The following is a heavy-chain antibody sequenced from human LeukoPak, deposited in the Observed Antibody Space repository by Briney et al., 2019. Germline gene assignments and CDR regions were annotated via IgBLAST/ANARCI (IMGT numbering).Heavy chain of an antibody. CDR1: GFTFSSYG. V-gene: IGHV3-30*02. D-gene: IGHD7-27*01. CDR3: AKAPLGVWHRGELGIVD. Sequence: PAGGSLRLSCAASGFTFSSYGMHWVRQAPGKGLEWVAFIRYDGSNKYYADSVKGRFTISRDNSKNTLYLQMNSLRAEDTAVYYCAKAPLGVWHRGELGIVDWGQGTLVTVSS. J-gene: IGHJ4*02. CDR2: IRYDGSNK.